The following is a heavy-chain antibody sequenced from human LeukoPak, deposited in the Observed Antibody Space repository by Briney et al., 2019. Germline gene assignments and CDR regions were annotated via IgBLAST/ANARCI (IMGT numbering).Heavy chain of an antibody. Sequence: SETLSLTCTVSGGSISSGSYYWSWIRQPAGKGLEWIGRIYTSGSTNYNPSLKSRVTMSVDTSKNQFSLKLSSVTAADTAVYYCAREGSSSWYKGRKVDYFDYWGQGTLVTVSS. CDR1: GGSISSGSYY. V-gene: IGHV4-61*02. CDR3: AREGSSSWYKGRKVDYFDY. D-gene: IGHD6-13*01. CDR2: IYTSGST. J-gene: IGHJ4*02.